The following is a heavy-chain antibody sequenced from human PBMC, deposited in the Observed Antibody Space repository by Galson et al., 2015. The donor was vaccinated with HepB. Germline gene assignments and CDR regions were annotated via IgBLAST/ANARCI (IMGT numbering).Heavy chain of an antibody. D-gene: IGHD3-10*01. CDR2: ISSSSSYI. Sequence: SLRLSCAASGFTFSSYSMNWVRQAPGKGLEWVSSISSSSSYIYYADSVKGRFTISRDNAENSLYLQMNSLRAEDTAVYYCARPMFRDYYGSGSQKGVDYWGQGTLVTVSS. CDR1: GFTFSSYS. V-gene: IGHV3-21*01. J-gene: IGHJ4*02. CDR3: ARPMFRDYYGSGSQKGVDY.